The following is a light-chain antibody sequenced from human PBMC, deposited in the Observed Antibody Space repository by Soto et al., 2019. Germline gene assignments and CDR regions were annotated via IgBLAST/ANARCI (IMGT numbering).Light chain of an antibody. CDR3: QQLNAYPLT. CDR1: QTISTW. V-gene: IGKV1-9*01. Sequence: DIQVTQSPPTLSASVGDRVTITCRASQTISTWMAWYQQKPGKAPKLLISAASTLQRGVPSRFSGSGSGTQFTLTISSLQPEDFATYYCQQLNAYPLTFGGGTKVDIK. J-gene: IGKJ4*01. CDR2: AAS.